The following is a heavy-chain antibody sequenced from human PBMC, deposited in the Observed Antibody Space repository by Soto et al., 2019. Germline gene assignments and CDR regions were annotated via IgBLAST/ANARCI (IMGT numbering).Heavy chain of an antibody. CDR3: ASGIQLWLRRINSGYSG. J-gene: IGHJ4*02. CDR2: IIPMFGTA. Sequence: QVQLVQSGAEVKKPESSVKVSCKAPGGTFSTYAISWVRQAPGQGLEWMGGIIPMFGTANYAQRFKDRVTITADESTNTVYMELSSLRSEATAVYFCASGIQLWLRRINSGYSGWGQGTLVTVSS. V-gene: IGHV1-69*12. D-gene: IGHD5-18*01. CDR1: GGTFSTYA.